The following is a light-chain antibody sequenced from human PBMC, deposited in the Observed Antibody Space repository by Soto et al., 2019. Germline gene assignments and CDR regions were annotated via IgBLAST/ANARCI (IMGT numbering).Light chain of an antibody. Sequence: DIQLTQSPSSLSSSVLEGVTLTCRPSQWMSSYLNWYQQKPGKAPKLLIYAASSLLSGVPSRFSGSGSGTDFTLTISSLQPEDFATYYCQHTYSTPWTFGQGTKVHIK. J-gene: IGKJ1*01. CDR3: QHTYSTPWT. CDR1: QWMSSY. CDR2: AAS. V-gene: IGKV1-39*01.